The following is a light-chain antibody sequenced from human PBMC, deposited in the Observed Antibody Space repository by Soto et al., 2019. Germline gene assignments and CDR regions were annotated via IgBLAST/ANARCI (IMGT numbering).Light chain of an antibody. Sequence: DIQMTQSPSTLSASVGDRVTITCRASQSISSWLAWHQQPPGKAPKLLIYKASSLESGVPSRFSGSGSGTEFTLTISSLQPDDFATYYCQQYTNYPWTFGQGTKVEIK. V-gene: IGKV1-5*03. CDR2: KAS. CDR1: QSISSW. J-gene: IGKJ1*01. CDR3: QQYTNYPWT.